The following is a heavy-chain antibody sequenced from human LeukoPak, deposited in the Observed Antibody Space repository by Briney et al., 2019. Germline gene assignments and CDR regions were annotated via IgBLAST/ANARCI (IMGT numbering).Heavy chain of an antibody. D-gene: IGHD3-16*01. V-gene: IGHV3-7*01. CDR3: AATRQLGAFDI. CDR1: GFTFNIYW. J-gene: IGHJ3*02. CDR2: IKEDGSEK. Sequence: GGSLRLSCIASGFTFNIYWMSWVRQAPGRGLQWVANIKEDGSEKYYVDSVKGRFTISRDNAKKSLYLQTNSLRAEDTAVYYCAATRQLGAFDIWGQGTVVTVSS.